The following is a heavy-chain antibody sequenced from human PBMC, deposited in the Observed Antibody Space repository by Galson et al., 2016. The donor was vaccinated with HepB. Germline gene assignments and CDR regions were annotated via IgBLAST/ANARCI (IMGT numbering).Heavy chain of an antibody. CDR3: ARDPGEDVWGAFDM. J-gene: IGHJ3*02. Sequence: SLRLSCAASAFTFGGYAITWVRQAPGKGLEWVSTITNTGDKTYYADSVKGRFTISRDNSENTLYLQMNSLRVEDTAVYYCARDPGEDVWGAFDMWGQGTLVTVS. CDR1: AFTFGGYA. V-gene: IGHV3-23*01. D-gene: IGHD3-16*01. CDR2: ITNTGDKT.